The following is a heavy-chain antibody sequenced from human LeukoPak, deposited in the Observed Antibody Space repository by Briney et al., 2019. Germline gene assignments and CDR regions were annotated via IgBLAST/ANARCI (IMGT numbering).Heavy chain of an antibody. CDR3: ARHGGCGYSYGLDYWYMDV. D-gene: IGHD5-18*01. Sequence: PSETLSLTCTVSGGSISSSSYYWGWIRQPPGKGLEWIGSIYYSGSTYYNPSLKSRVTISVDTSKNQFSLKLSSVTAADTAVYYCARHGGCGYSYGLDYWYMDVWGKGTTVSVSS. CDR2: IYYSGST. V-gene: IGHV4-39*01. J-gene: IGHJ6*03. CDR1: GGSISSSSYY.